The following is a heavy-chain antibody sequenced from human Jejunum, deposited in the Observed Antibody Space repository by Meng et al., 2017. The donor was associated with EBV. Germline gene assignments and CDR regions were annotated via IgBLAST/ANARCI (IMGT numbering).Heavy chain of an antibody. V-gene: IGHV4-39*01. D-gene: IGHD6-19*01. CDR1: GGSSSSGYYY. J-gene: IGHJ4*02. Sequence: QPDEARPALVKSSDTLSLTCTVSGGSSSSGYYYWSWIRQPPGKGLELIGSLYFSGSTYSNPSLNSRVTISADTSNNQFSLKLSSVTAADTAVYYCARRGSSSGWYSYDYWGQGTLVTVSS. CDR2: LYFSGST. CDR3: ARRGSSSGWYSYDY.